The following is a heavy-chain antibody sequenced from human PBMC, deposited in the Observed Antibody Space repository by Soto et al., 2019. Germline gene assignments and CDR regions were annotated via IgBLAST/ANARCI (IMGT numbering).Heavy chain of an antibody. CDR1: GESFSNHY. D-gene: IGHD3-22*01. CDR3: ARGVVYRDVGLAYGMDV. J-gene: IGHJ6*02. CDR2: INYSGST. Sequence: QVQLQQWGAGVLRPSETLSLTCAVYGESFSNHYWTWIRQSPGKGLEWVGEINYSGSTRYNWSLGSRGTISVDTSKNQFSLMVTSVTAEDTAVYYCARGVVYRDVGLAYGMDVWGQGTTVTVSS. V-gene: IGHV4-34*01.